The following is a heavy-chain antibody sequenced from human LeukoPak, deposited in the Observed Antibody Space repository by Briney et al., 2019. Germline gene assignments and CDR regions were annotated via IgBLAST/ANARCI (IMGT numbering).Heavy chain of an antibody. CDR2: IYHSGST. J-gene: IGHJ4*02. CDR3: VRGSGGVTTAHYFDY. Sequence: KPSETLSLTCIVSGYSISSGYYWGWIRQPPGKGLEWIGSIYHSGSTYYNPSLKSRVTISVDTSKNLFSLKLSSVTAADTAVYYCVRGSGGVTTAHYFDYWGQGTLVTVSS. D-gene: IGHD4-17*01. CDR1: GYSISSGYY. V-gene: IGHV4-38-2*02.